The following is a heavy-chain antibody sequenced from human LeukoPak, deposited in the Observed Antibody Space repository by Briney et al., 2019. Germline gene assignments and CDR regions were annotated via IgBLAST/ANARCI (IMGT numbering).Heavy chain of an antibody. V-gene: IGHV3-21*01. D-gene: IGHD3-10*01. CDR3: AREYYYGSGSYFRNYYYYYMDV. CDR2: ISSSSSYI. CDR1: GFTFSSYW. J-gene: IGHJ6*03. Sequence: GGSLRLSCAASGFTFSSYWMSWVRQAPGKGLEWVSSISSSSSYIYYADSVKGRFTISRDNAKNSLYLQMNSLRAEDTAVYYCAREYYYGSGSYFRNYYYYYMDVWGKGTTVTISS.